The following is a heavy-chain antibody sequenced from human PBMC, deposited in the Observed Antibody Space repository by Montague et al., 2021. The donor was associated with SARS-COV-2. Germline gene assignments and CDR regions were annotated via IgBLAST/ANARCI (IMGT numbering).Heavy chain of an antibody. Sequence: SETLSLTCTVSGASINSRYWSWIRQPPGKGLEWIGYYYSGSAKYNTSPKSRVTISVDTSKNQFSVKVTSVTAADTAVYYCARAGSGSYSFYYYGMDVWGPGTTVPVPS. CDR2: YYSGSA. D-gene: IGHD3-10*01. CDR3: ARAGSGSYSFYYYGMDV. CDR1: GASINSRY. J-gene: IGHJ6*02. V-gene: IGHV4-59*08.